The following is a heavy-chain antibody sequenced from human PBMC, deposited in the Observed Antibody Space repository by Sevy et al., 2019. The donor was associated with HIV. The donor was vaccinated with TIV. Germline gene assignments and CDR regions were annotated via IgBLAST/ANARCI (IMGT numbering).Heavy chain of an antibody. CDR3: AREYSGYSSSWYVP. V-gene: IGHV3-21*01. CDR1: GFTFSSYW. CDR2: ISSSSSYI. D-gene: IGHD6-13*01. Sequence: GGSLRLSCAASGFTFSSYWMSWVRQAPGKGLEWVSSISSSSSYIYYADSVKGRFTISRDNAKNSLYLQMNSLRAEDTAVYYCAREYSGYSSSWYVPWGQGTLVTVSS. J-gene: IGHJ5*02.